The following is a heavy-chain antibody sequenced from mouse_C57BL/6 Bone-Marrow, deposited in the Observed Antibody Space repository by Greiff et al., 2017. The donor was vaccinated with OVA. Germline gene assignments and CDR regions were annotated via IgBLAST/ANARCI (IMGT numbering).Heavy chain of an antibody. D-gene: IGHD1-1*01. J-gene: IGHJ3*01. Sequence: QVQLQQPGAELVRPGTSVKLSCKASGYTFTSYWMHWVKQRPGQGLEWIGVIDPSDSYTNYNQKFKGKATLTVDTSSSTAYMQLSSLTSEDSAVYDCARKDLYYGSSPWFAYWGQGTLVTVSA. CDR3: ARKDLYYGSSPWFAY. CDR1: GYTFTSYW. CDR2: IDPSDSYT. V-gene: IGHV1-59*01.